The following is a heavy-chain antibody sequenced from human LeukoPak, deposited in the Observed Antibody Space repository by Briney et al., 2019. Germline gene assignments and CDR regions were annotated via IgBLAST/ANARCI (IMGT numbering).Heavy chain of an antibody. CDR1: GGSISSGGYS. Sequence: SEALSLTCAVSGGSISSGGYSWSWIRQPPGKGLEWIGYIYHSGSTYYNPSLKSRVTISVDRSKNQFSLKLSSVTAADTAVYYCATTYYDYVWGSYRFPNDAFDIWGQGTMVTVSS. J-gene: IGHJ3*02. CDR2: IYHSGST. CDR3: ATTYYDYVWGSYRFPNDAFDI. D-gene: IGHD3-16*02. V-gene: IGHV4-30-2*01.